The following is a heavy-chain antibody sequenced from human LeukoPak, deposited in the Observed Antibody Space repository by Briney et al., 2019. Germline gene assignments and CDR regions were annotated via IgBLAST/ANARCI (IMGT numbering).Heavy chain of an antibody. D-gene: IGHD5-12*01. CDR3: ARSGLDSRYYFGMDV. J-gene: IGHJ6*02. CDR2: IYYSGST. V-gene: IGHV4-59*01. CDR1: GGSISSYY. Sequence: SETLSLTCTVSGGSISSYYWSWIRQPPGGGLDWIGYIYYSGSTNYNPSLKRRVTISLDTSKSQFSLKLRSVTAADTAVYYCARSGLDSRYYFGMDVWGQGTTVTVSS.